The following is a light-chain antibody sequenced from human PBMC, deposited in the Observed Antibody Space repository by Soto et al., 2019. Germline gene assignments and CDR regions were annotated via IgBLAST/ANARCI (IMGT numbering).Light chain of an antibody. Sequence: EIVMTQSPANLSVSPGERATLSCRASQSVSSNLAWYQQKPGQGPRLLIYGASTRATSIPARFSGSGSGTELPLTTTSPQSEAFAVSYYQQYNQWPTYPFGQGTKLEIK. CDR3: QQYNQWPTYP. J-gene: IGKJ2*01. CDR1: QSVSSN. V-gene: IGKV3-15*01. CDR2: GAS.